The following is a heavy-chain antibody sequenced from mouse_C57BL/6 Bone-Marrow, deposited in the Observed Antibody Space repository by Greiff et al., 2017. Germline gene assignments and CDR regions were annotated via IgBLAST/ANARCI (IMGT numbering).Heavy chain of an antibody. CDR2: IDPSDSET. J-gene: IGHJ1*03. V-gene: IGHV1-52*01. D-gene: IGHD1-1*01. Sequence: QVQLQQPGAELVRPGSSVKLSCKASGYTFTSYWMHWVKQRPIQGLEWIGNIDPSDSETNYNQKFKDKATLTVDKSSSTAYMQLSSLTSEDSAVYYCARRRIYYYGSRGYFDVWGTGTTVTVSS. CDR1: GYTFTSYW. CDR3: ARRRIYYYGSRGYFDV.